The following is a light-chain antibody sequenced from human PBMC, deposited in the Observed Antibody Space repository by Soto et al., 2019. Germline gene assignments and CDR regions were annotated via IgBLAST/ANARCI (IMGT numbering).Light chain of an antibody. Sequence: EIGMSQSPATVSVSPGERVTLSCRASQSVSSNLAWYQQKPGQAPRLLIYGASTRATDIPVRFSGSGSGTEFTLTISSLQSEDFATYYCQQYNSYPLTFGGGTNVDIK. V-gene: IGKV3-15*01. CDR2: GAS. CDR3: QQYNSYPLT. CDR1: QSVSSN. J-gene: IGKJ4*01.